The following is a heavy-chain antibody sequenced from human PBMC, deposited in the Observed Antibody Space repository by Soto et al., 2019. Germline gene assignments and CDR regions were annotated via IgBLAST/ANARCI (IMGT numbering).Heavy chain of an antibody. CDR1: GFIFSDYY. CDR2: ISSTSRHT. V-gene: IGHV3-11*06. D-gene: IGHD1-1*01. Sequence: PGGSLRLSCAASGFIFSDYYISWVRQAPGKGLEWISYISSTSRHTDYAHSVKGRFIISRDNANNSVDLQMNSLGAEDTAVYFCARAASTSGSRYFDSWGQGILVTVSS. CDR3: ARAASTSGSRYFDS. J-gene: IGHJ4*02.